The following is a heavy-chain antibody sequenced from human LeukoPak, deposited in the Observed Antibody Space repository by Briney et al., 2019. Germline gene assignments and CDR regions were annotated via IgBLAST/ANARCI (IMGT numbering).Heavy chain of an antibody. J-gene: IGHJ6*02. Sequence: PSETLSLTCAVYGGSFSGYYWSWIRQPPGKGLEWIGEINHSGSTNYNPSLKSRVTISVDTSKNQFSLKLSSVTAADTAVYYCARGGGPRYYYYYGMDVWGQGTTVTVSS. V-gene: IGHV4-34*01. D-gene: IGHD2-15*01. CDR3: ARGGGPRYYYYYGMDV. CDR1: GGSFSGYY. CDR2: INHSGST.